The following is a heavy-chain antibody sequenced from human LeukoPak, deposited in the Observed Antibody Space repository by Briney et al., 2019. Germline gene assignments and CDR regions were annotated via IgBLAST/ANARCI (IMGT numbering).Heavy chain of an antibody. D-gene: IGHD3-16*01. CDR3: ATVGHDYVWGSYDGAFDI. Sequence: ASVKVSCKVSGYTLTELSMHWVRQAPGKGLEWMGGFDPEDGETIYAQKFQGRVPMTEDTSTDTAYMELSSLRSEDTAVYYCATVGHDYVWGSYDGAFDIWGQGTMVTVSS. CDR1: GYTLTELS. V-gene: IGHV1-24*01. J-gene: IGHJ3*02. CDR2: FDPEDGET.